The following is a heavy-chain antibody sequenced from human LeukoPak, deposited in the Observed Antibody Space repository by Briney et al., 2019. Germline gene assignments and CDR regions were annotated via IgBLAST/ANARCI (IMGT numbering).Heavy chain of an antibody. Sequence: GGSLRLSCAASGFTFSGYWMHWVRQAPGKGLVWVSRINSDGSDTTYADSVKGRFTISRDNAKNSLYLQMNSLRAEDTAVYYCARVGVKEDYWGQGTLVTVSS. CDR3: ARVGVKEDY. D-gene: IGHD2-21*01. CDR2: INSDGSDT. J-gene: IGHJ4*02. V-gene: IGHV3-74*01. CDR1: GFTFSGYW.